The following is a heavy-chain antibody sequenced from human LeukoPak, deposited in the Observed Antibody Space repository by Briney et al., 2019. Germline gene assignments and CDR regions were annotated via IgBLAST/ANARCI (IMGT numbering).Heavy chain of an antibody. CDR1: GYNFNVHY. CDR3: VRIYRGPDY. V-gene: IGHV1-2*02. Sequence: ASVKVSCQASGYNFNVHYIHWVRQVPGQGLEWMGWINPNNDGTNYAQKFQGRVTMTSDTSITTAYMELSSLKSDDTAMYYCVRIYRGPDYWGQGTLVTVSS. J-gene: IGHJ4*02. CDR2: INPNNDGT. D-gene: IGHD3-16*02.